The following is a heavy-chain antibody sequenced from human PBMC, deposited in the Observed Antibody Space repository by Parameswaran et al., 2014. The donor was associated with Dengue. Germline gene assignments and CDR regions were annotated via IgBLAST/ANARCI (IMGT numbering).Heavy chain of an antibody. CDR3: ATGEGGMDV. Sequence: WIRQPPGKGLEWVSYISTGSSTIYYADSVKGRFTISRDNAKNSLYLQMNSLRDEDTAVYYCATGEGGMDVWGQGTTVTVSS. J-gene: IGHJ6*02. D-gene: IGHD4-17*01. CDR2: ISTGSSTI. V-gene: IGHV3-48*02.